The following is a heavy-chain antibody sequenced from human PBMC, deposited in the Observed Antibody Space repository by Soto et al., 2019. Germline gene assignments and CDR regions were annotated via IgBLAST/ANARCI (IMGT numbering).Heavy chain of an antibody. CDR1: GGSFSGYY. V-gene: IGHV4-34*01. D-gene: IGHD3-10*01. Sequence: LSLTCAVYGGSFSGYYWSWIRQPPGKGLEWIGEINHSGSTNYNPSLKSRVTISVDTSKNQFSLKLSSVTAADTAVYYCARSFVHYYGSGSYPYWGQGTLVTVSS. J-gene: IGHJ4*02. CDR2: INHSGST. CDR3: ARSFVHYYGSGSYPY.